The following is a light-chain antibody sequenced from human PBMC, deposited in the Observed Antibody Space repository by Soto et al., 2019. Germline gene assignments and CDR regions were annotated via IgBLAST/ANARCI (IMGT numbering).Light chain of an antibody. CDR2: GAS. CDR1: ESVIKY. CDR3: KQYSSSPPIT. V-gene: IGKV3-20*01. Sequence: EIVLTQSPGTLSLSPGERATISCRASESVIKYLAWYQQKPGQAPRLLIHGASSRATGIPDRFSGSGSGTDFTLTINRLEHEDFAVYYCKQYSSSPPITFGQGTRLEI. J-gene: IGKJ5*01.